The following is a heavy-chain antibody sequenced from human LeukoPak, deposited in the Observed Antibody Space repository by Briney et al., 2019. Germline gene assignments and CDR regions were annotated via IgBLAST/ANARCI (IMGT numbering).Heavy chain of an antibody. Sequence: SETLSLTCTVSGGSISSSSSSWGWIRQPPGKGLESIGSFYYSGGSYYNPSLKSRVTISVDTSKNQFSLKLTSVTAADTAVYYCARHVSAFWSGYYPSYFDYWGQGTLVTVSS. J-gene: IGHJ4*02. V-gene: IGHV4-39*01. D-gene: IGHD3-3*01. CDR2: FYYSGGS. CDR3: ARHVSAFWSGYYPSYFDY. CDR1: GGSISSSSSS.